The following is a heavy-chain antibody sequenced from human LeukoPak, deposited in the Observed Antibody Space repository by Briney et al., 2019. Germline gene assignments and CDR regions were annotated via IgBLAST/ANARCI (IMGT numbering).Heavy chain of an antibody. D-gene: IGHD3-22*01. V-gene: IGHV3-33*01. Sequence: PGGSLRLSCAASGFTFSSYGMQWVRQAPGKGLEWLALIWYDGSNEYYADSVKGRFTISRDNSKNTLYLQMNSLRAEDTAVYYCTRGFSSSGYFPYYMDVWGKGTTVTVSS. CDR1: GFTFSSYG. CDR2: IWYDGSNE. CDR3: TRGFSSSGYFPYYMDV. J-gene: IGHJ6*03.